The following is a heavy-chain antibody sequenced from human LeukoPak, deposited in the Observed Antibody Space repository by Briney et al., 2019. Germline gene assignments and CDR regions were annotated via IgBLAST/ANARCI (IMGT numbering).Heavy chain of an antibody. CDR3: AREEGRYFDY. V-gene: IGHV3-30-3*01. CDR1: GFTFSSYA. CDR2: ISYDGSSK. Sequence: GGSLRLSCAASGFTFSSYAMHWVRQAPGKGLEWVAVISYDGSSKYYADSVKGRFTISRDNSKNTLYLQMNSLRAEDTAVYYCAREEGRYFDYWGQGTLVTVSS. D-gene: IGHD3-10*01. J-gene: IGHJ4*02.